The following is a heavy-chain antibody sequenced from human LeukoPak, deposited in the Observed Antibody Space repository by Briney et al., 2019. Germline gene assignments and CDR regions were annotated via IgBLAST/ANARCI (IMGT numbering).Heavy chain of an antibody. Sequence: GSVKVSCKASGYTFTGYYMHWVRQAPGQGLEWMGRINPNSGGTNYAQKFQGRVTMTRDTSISTAYMELSRLRSDDTAVYYCARGGLAAAGTYPCNDYWGQGTLVTVSS. V-gene: IGHV1-2*06. CDR1: GYTFTGYY. CDR2: INPNSGGT. J-gene: IGHJ4*02. CDR3: ARGGLAAAGTYPCNDY. D-gene: IGHD6-13*01.